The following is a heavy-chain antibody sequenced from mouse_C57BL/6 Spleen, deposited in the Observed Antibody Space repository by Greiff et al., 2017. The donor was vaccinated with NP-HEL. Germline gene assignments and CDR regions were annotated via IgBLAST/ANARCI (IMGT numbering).Heavy chain of an antibody. J-gene: IGHJ1*03. Sequence: QVQLQQSGPELVKPGASVKISCKASGYAFSSSWMNWVKQRPGTGLEWIGRIYPGDGDTNYNGKFKGKATLTADKSSSTAYMQLSSLTSEDSAVYFCARERGSSYGYFDVWGTGTTVTVSS. CDR1: GYAFSSSW. V-gene: IGHV1-82*01. CDR3: ARERGSSYGYFDV. D-gene: IGHD1-1*01. CDR2: IYPGDGDT.